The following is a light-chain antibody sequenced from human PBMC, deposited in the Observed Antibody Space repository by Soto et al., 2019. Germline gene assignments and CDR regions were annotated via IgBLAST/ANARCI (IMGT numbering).Light chain of an antibody. J-gene: IGKJ5*01. V-gene: IGKV1-39*01. CDR2: AAS. Sequence: DIQMTQSPASLSSSLLDIVTITCRASQSISSYLNWYQQKPGKAPKLLIYAASSLQSGVPSRFSGSGSGTDFTLTISSLQPEDFATYYCQQSYSTPITFGQGTRLEIK. CDR3: QQSYSTPIT. CDR1: QSISSY.